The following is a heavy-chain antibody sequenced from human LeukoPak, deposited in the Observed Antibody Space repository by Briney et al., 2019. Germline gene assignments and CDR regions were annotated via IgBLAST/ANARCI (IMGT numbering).Heavy chain of an antibody. CDR1: GYTLTSYD. V-gene: IGHV1-8*01. Sequence: ASVKVSCKASGYTLTSYDINWVRQATGQGLEWMGWMNPNSGNTGYAQKFQGRVTMTRNTSISTAYMELSSLRSEDTAVYYCARDLTLRYFDWLGTDAFDIWGQGTMVTVSS. J-gene: IGHJ3*02. CDR3: ARDLTLRYFDWLGTDAFDI. D-gene: IGHD3-9*01. CDR2: MNPNSGNT.